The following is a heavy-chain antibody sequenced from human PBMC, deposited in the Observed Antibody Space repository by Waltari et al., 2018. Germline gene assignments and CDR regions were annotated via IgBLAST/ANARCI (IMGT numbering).Heavy chain of an antibody. CDR2: INHSGST. J-gene: IGHJ4*02. D-gene: IGHD3-22*01. CDR1: GGSFSGYY. V-gene: IGHV4-34*01. CDR3: ASLKLYYYDSSGYSGQNFDY. Sequence: QVQLQQWGAGLLKPSETLSLTCAVYGGSFSGYYWSWIRQPPGKGLEWIGEINHSGSTNYNPSLKSRVTISVDTSKNQFSLKLSSVTAADTAVYYCASLKLYYYDSSGYSGQNFDYWGQGTLVTVSS.